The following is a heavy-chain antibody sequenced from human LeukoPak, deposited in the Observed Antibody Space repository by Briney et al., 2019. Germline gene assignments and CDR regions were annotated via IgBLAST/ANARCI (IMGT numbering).Heavy chain of an antibody. D-gene: IGHD6-19*01. CDR2: ITSSSSTI. CDR1: GFTFSSYS. Sequence: QTGGSLRLSCAASGFTFSSYSMNWFRRAPGKGLEWVSYITSSSSTIYYADSVKGRFTISRDNAKNSLYLQMNSLRAEDTAVYYCTIDLMTGFSSGWHFGYWGQGTLVTVSS. V-gene: IGHV3-48*01. J-gene: IGHJ4*02. CDR3: TIDLMTGFSSGWHFGY.